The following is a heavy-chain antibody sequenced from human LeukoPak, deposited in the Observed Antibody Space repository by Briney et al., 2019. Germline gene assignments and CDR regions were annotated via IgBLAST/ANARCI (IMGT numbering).Heavy chain of an antibody. D-gene: IGHD1-26*01. CDR2: INPNSGGT. CDR3: ASLWVRSALSDY. V-gene: IGHV1-2*02. J-gene: IGHJ4*02. Sequence: ASVKVSCKASGYTFTGYYMHWVRQAPGQGLEWMGWINPNSGGTNYAQKFQGRVTMTRDTSISTAYMELSRLRSDDTAVYYSASLWVRSALSDYWGQGTLVTVSS. CDR1: GYTFTGYY.